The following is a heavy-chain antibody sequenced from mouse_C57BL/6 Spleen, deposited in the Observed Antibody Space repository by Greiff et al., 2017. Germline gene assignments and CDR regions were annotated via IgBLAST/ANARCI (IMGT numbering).Heavy chain of an antibody. CDR1: GYAFSSSW. CDR2: IYPGDGDT. Sequence: VQLQQSGPELVKPGASVKISCKASGYAFSSSWMNWVKQRPGKGLEWIGRIYPGDGDTNYNGKFKGKATLTADKSSSTAYMQLSSLTSEDSAVYFGTRSDYDYGGAYWGQGTLVTVSA. J-gene: IGHJ3*01. CDR3: TRSDYDYGGAY. V-gene: IGHV1-82*01. D-gene: IGHD2-4*01.